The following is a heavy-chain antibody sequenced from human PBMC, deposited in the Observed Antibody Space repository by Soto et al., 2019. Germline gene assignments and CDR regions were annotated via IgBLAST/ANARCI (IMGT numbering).Heavy chain of an antibody. CDR1: GFTFSSYG. Sequence: TGGSLRLSCAASGFTFSSYGMHWVRQAPGKGLEWVAVISYDRSNKYYADSVKGRFTISRDNSKNTLYLQMNSLRAEDTAVYYCAKDRYNWNDLDYWGQGTLVTVAS. CDR2: ISYDRSNK. D-gene: IGHD1-20*01. CDR3: AKDRYNWNDLDY. V-gene: IGHV3-30*18. J-gene: IGHJ4*02.